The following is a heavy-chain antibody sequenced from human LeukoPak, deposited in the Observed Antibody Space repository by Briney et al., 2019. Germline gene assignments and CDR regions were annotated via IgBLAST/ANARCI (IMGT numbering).Heavy chain of an antibody. V-gene: IGHV4-59*11. J-gene: IGHJ4*02. CDR2: IYYSGST. CDR1: GGSISSHY. D-gene: IGHD6-13*01. CDR3: ARGAAAGSTRNFDY. Sequence: ASETLSLTCTVSGGSISSHYWSWIRQPPGKELEWIGYIYYSGSTNYNPSLKSRVTISVDTSKNQFSLKLSSVTAADTAVYYCARGAAAGSTRNFDYWGQGTLVTVSS.